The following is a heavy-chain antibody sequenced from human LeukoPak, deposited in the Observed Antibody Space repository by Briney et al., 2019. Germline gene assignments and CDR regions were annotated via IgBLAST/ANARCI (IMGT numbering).Heavy chain of an antibody. J-gene: IGHJ4*02. CDR3: TRLGCSDGSCYPHY. Sequence: PSETLSLTCTVPGGSLSSYYWSWIRQPPERGLEWIGYVYYSGSSNYNRSLKSRVTISVDTSKNQFSLKLSSVPAADTAVYYCTRLGCSDGSCYPHYWGQGTLVSVSS. D-gene: IGHD2-15*01. CDR1: GGSLSSYY. CDR2: VYYSGSS. V-gene: IGHV4-59*08.